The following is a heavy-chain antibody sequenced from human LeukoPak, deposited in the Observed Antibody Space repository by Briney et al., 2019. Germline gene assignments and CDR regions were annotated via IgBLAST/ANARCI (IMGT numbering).Heavy chain of an antibody. Sequence: PSETLSLTCTVSGGSIISSSYYWGWIRLPPGKGLQWIGNVSYSGYTNYNPSLKSRVTISADTSKNQFSLTLTSVTAADTAVYYCARGPPDFYNSGSYYNGYNWFDSWGQGTLVTVSS. D-gene: IGHD3-10*01. CDR3: ARGPPDFYNSGSYYNGYNWFDS. CDR1: GGSIISSSYY. CDR2: VSYSGYT. V-gene: IGHV4-39*07. J-gene: IGHJ5*01.